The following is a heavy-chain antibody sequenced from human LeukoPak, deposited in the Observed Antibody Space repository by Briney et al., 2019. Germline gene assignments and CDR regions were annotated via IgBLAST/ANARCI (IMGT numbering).Heavy chain of an antibody. J-gene: IGHJ4*02. V-gene: IGHV3-11*05. CDR1: GFTFSDYY. Sequence: KPGGSLRHSCAASGFTFSDYYMSWIRQAPGKGLEWISYITSSSSDTNYADSVKGRFTISRDNAKKSLYLQMNSLRAEDTAVYYCARDYDILTGYFRGGFDYWGQGTLVTVSS. CDR3: ARDYDILTGYFRGGFDY. CDR2: ITSSSSDT. D-gene: IGHD3-9*01.